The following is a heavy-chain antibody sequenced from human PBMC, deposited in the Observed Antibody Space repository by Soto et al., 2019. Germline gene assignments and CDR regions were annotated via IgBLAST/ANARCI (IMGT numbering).Heavy chain of an antibody. CDR3: AREKTPMSPHYFYYGMDV. CDR2: VYSGGGT. J-gene: IGHJ6*02. V-gene: IGHV4-59*01. Sequence: VSEGYIRDFSLRRIMKTQGRGLEWIGYVYSGGGTNYSPSFMGRVTISVDTTDNQFSLKLNSVTAADTAVYYCAREKTPMSPHYFYYGMDVWGQGTTVTVSS. D-gene: IGHD3-9*01. CDR1: EGYIRDFS.